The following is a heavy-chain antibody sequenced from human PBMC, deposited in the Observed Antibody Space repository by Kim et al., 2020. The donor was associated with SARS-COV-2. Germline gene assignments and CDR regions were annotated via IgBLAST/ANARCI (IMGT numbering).Heavy chain of an antibody. CDR3: AVDFYGDQNAGG. CDR2: INAGNGNT. V-gene: IGHV1-3*01. CDR1: GYTFTSYA. Sequence: ASVKVSCKASGYTFTSYAMHWVRQAPGQRLEWMGWINAGNGNTKYSQKFQGRVTITRDTSASTAYMELSSLRSEDTAVYYCAVDFYGDQNAGGWGQGTLVTVSS. J-gene: IGHJ4*02. D-gene: IGHD4-17*01.